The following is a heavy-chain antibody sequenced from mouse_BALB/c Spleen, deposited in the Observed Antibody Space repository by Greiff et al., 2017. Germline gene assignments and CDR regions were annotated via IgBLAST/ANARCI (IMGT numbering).Heavy chain of an antibody. CDR3: ARGYYGSSLWFAY. CDR1: GFTFSDYY. Sequence: EVQRVESGGGLVKPGGSLKLSCAASGFTFSDYYMYWVRQTPEKRLEWVATISDGGSYTYYPDSVKGRFTISRDNAKNNLYLQMSSLKSEDTAMYYCARGYYGSSLWFAYWGQGTLVTVSA. J-gene: IGHJ3*01. V-gene: IGHV5-4*02. D-gene: IGHD1-1*01. CDR2: ISDGGSYT.